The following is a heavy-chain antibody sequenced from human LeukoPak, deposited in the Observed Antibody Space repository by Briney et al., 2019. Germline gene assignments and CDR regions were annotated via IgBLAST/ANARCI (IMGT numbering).Heavy chain of an antibody. J-gene: IGHJ4*03. CDR3: AREDGYCSGGNCYSYFDS. CDR1: GFTFSSYW. CDR2: IKKTGSET. V-gene: IGHV3-7*01. D-gene: IGHD2-15*01. Sequence: QPGGSLRLSCAASGFTFSSYWMNWARQAPGKGLEWVAYIKKTGSETYYVDSVKGRFTITRDNTRNSLFLQMYSLRAEDTAVYFCAREDGYCSGGNCYSYFDSWGQGTTVTVSS.